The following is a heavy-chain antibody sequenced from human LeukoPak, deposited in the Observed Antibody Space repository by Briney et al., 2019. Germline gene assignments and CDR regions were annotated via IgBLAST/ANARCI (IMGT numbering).Heavy chain of an antibody. CDR3: ARFFRSGYDFFYFDY. CDR2: IQQDGSEK. D-gene: IGHD5-12*01. J-gene: IGHJ4*02. Sequence: AGRSSRLSCAASGFTFSSYWMSWVRHAPGKGLEWVANIQQDGSEKYYVDSVKGRFTISRDNAKNSLYLQMNSLRAEDTAVYYCARFFRSGYDFFYFDYWGQGTLVTVSS. V-gene: IGHV3-7*03. CDR1: GFTFSSYW.